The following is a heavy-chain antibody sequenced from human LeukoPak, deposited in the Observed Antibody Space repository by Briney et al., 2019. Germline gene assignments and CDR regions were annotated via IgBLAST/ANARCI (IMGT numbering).Heavy chain of an antibody. CDR3: ARTRYSSGWVDY. J-gene: IGHJ4*02. CDR2: INHSGST. V-gene: IGHV4-34*01. Sequence: PSETLSLTCAVYGGSFSGYYWSWIRQPPGKGLEWIGEINHSGSTNYNPSLKSRVTISVDTSKNQFSLKLSSVTAADTAVYYCARTRYSSGWVDYWGQGTLVTVSS. CDR1: GGSFSGYY. D-gene: IGHD6-19*01.